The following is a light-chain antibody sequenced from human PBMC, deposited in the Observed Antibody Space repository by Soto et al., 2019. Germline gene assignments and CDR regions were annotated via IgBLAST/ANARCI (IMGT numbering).Light chain of an antibody. CDR2: DVN. Sequence: QSALTQPASVSGSPGQSITITCTGTSSDVGAYNLVSWYQQHPGQAPKANIYDVNKRPSGGSNRFSGSKSGNTASLTISGLHAEDDADYYCSSYWGDSTFAFGTGTKLTVL. CDR3: SSYWGDSTFA. J-gene: IGLJ1*01. CDR1: SSDVGAYNL. V-gene: IGLV2-23*02.